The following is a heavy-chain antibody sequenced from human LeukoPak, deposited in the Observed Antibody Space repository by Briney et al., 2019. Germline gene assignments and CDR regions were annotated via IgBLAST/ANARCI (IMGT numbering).Heavy chain of an antibody. V-gene: IGHV1-46*01. J-gene: IGHJ4*02. D-gene: IGHD6-19*01. CDR1: GYTFTSYY. CDR3: AREGPPTIAVAGSSFDY. Sequence: ASVKVSCKASGYTFTSYYMHWVRQAPGQGLEWMGIINPSGGSTSYAQKFQGRVTMTRDTSTSTVYMELSSLRSEDTAVYYCAREGPPTIAVAGSSFDYWGQGTLITVSS. CDR2: INPSGGST.